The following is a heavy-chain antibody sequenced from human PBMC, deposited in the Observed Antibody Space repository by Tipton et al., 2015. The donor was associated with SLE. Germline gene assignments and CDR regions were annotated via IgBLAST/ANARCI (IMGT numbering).Heavy chain of an antibody. CDR1: GGSIRSSDYY. CDR2: TYDSGIT. D-gene: IGHD6-19*01. Sequence: GLVKPSETLSLTCTVSGGSIRSSDYYWSWIRQHPRKGLEWIGYTYDSGITYFNPSLRSRVTVSVDTSKNQFSLKLSSVTAADTAVYYCARGGVDGYASSWLDPWGQGTLVTVSS. J-gene: IGHJ5*02. V-gene: IGHV4-31*03. CDR3: ARGGVDGYASSWLDP.